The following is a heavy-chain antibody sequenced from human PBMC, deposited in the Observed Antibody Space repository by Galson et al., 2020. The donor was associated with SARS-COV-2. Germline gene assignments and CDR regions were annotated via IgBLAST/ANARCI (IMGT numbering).Heavy chain of an antibody. CDR2: ISSSSSYI. D-gene: IGHD3-10*01. V-gene: IGHV3-21*01. Sequence: NSGGSLRLSCAASGFTFSSYSMNWVRQAPGKGLEWVSSISSSSSYIYYADSVKGRFTISRDNAKNSLYLQMNSLRAEDTAVYYCARDFLAMVRGPLGDAFDIWGQGTMVTASS. J-gene: IGHJ3*02. CDR3: ARDFLAMVRGPLGDAFDI. CDR1: GFTFSSYS.